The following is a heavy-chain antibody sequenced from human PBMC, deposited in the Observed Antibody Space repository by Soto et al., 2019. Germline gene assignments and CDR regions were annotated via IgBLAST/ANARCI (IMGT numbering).Heavy chain of an antibody. CDR1: GYTFTSYG. CDR3: ASALGSGSYYGDAFDI. V-gene: IGHV1-18*01. J-gene: IGHJ3*02. Sequence: ASVKVSCKASGYTFTSYGISWVRQAPGQGLEWIGWISAYNGNTNYAQKLQGRVTMTTDTSTSTAYMELSSLRSDDTAVYYCASALGSGSYYGDAFDIWGQGTMVTVS. CDR2: ISAYNGNT. D-gene: IGHD3-10*01.